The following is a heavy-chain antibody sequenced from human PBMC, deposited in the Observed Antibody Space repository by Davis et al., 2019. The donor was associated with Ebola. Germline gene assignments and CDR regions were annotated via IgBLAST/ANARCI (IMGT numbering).Heavy chain of an antibody. CDR2: ISYDGSNK. J-gene: IGHJ4*02. CDR1: GFTFSSYG. Sequence: PGGSLRLSCAASGFTFSSYGMHCVRQAPGKGLEWVAVISYDGSNKYYADSVKGRFTISRDNSKNTLYLQMNSLRAEDTAVYYCAKGTGGDYWGQGTLVTVSS. V-gene: IGHV3-30*18. D-gene: IGHD3-16*01. CDR3: AKGTGGDY.